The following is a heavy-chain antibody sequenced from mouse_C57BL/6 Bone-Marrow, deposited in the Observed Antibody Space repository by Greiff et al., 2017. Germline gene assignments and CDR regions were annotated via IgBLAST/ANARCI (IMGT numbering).Heavy chain of an antibody. CDR3: ARGETFYFDY. CDR2: IYPGDGGT. J-gene: IGHJ2*01. V-gene: IGHV1-80*01. Sequence: QVHVKQSGAELVKPGASVKISCKASGYAFSSYWMNWVKQRPGKGLAWIGQIYPGDGGTNYNGKFKGKATLTADKSSSTAYMQLSSLTSEDSAVYFCARGETFYFDYWGQGTTLTVSS. CDR1: GYAFSSYW.